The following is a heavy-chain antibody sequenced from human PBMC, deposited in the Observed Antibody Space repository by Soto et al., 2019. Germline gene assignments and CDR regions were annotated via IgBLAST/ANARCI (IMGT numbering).Heavy chain of an antibody. Sequence: QLQLQESGPGLVKPSETLSLTCTVSGGSISSSTSYWGWIRQPPGKGLEWIGSINYSGSTYYSPSLKSRVTLSADTSKNQFSLKLSSVTAADTAVYYCARPVNYYYYYMDVWGKGTMVTVSS. V-gene: IGHV4-39*01. CDR3: ARPVNYYYYYMDV. CDR1: GGSISSSTSY. J-gene: IGHJ6*03. CDR2: INYSGST.